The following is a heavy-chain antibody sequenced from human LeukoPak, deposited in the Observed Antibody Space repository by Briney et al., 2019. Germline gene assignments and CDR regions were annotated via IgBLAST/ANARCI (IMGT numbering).Heavy chain of an antibody. CDR3: ARIWFGELSGNY. CDR2: ISSGSSDT. Sequence: PGGSLRLSCAASGFTFTDYYMSWIRQAPGKGLEWLSYISSGSSDTNYADSVKGRFTISRDNAKKSLYLQMNSLRAEDTAVYYCARIWFGELSGNYWGQGTLVTVSS. V-gene: IGHV3-11*03. CDR1: GFTFTDYY. J-gene: IGHJ4*02. D-gene: IGHD3-10*01.